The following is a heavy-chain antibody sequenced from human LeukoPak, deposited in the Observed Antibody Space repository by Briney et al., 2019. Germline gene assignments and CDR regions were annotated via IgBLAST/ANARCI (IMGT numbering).Heavy chain of an antibody. J-gene: IGHJ5*02. CDR1: GYTFSSYS. CDR2: ISSSSSYI. CDR3: ARDDGSGSYFP. D-gene: IGHD3-10*01. Sequence: GGSLRLPCAASGYTFSSYSMNWVRQAPGTGLEWVSSISSSSSYIYYADSVKGRFTISRDNAKNSLYLQMNSLRAEDTAVYYCARDDGSGSYFPWGQGTLVTVSS. V-gene: IGHV3-21*01.